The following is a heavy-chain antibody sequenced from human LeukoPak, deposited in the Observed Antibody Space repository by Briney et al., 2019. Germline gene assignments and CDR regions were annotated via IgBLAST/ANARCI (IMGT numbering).Heavy chain of an antibody. CDR3: ARGGDGYNYLIDY. V-gene: IGHV1-69*02. CDR2: IIPILGIA. CDR1: GGTFSSYT. D-gene: IGHD5-24*01. J-gene: IGHJ4*02. Sequence: SVKVSCKASGGTFSSYTISWVRQAPGQGLEWMGRIIPILGIANYAQKFQGRVTITADKSTSTAYMELSSLRSEDTAVYYCARGGDGYNYLIDYWGQGTLVTVSS.